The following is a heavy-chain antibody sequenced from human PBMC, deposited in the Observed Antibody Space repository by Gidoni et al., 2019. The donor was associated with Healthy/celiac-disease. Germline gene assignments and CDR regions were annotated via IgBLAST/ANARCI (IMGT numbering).Heavy chain of an antibody. D-gene: IGHD2-21*02. CDR1: GFTFSCYA. CDR2: ISYDGSNK. CDR3: AREDPLAYCGGDCYVGAFDI. V-gene: IGHV3-30-3*01. J-gene: IGHJ3*02. Sequence: QVQLVDSVGGLVQPGTSLGLSCAPSGFTFSCYAMHWARQAPGKGREWVAVISYDGSNKYYADSVKGRFTIYRDNSKNTLYLQMNSLRAEDTAVYYCAREDPLAYCGGDCYVGAFDIWGQGTMVTVSS.